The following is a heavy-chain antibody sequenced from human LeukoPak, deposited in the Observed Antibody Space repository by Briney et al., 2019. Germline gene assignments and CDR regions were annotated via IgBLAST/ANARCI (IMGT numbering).Heavy chain of an antibody. CDR1: GFTFTHYG. CDR2: IRANGETT. CDR3: ARDLGQYYDTSDNWFDP. J-gene: IGHJ5*02. Sequence: GGSLRLSCAASGFTFTHYGMNWVRQAPGKGLDWVSGIRANGETTYYADSVRGRFTISRDNSRSMVWLQMNSLTAEDTAVYYCARDLGQYYDTSDNWFDPWGQGTLVTVSS. V-gene: IGHV3-23*01. D-gene: IGHD3-22*01.